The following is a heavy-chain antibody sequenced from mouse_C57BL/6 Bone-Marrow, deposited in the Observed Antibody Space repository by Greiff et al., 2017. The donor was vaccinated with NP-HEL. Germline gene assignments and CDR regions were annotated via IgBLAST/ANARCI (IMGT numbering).Heavy chain of an antibody. Sequence: VQLQQSGAELVRPGAPVKLSCKASGYTFTDYYINWVKQRPGQGLEWIARIYPGSGNTYYNEKFKGKATLTAEKSSSTAYMQLSSLTSEDSAVYFCARAMWLSWYFDVWGTGTTVTVSS. D-gene: IGHD2-2*01. CDR1: GYTFTDYY. CDR3: ARAMWLSWYFDV. CDR2: IYPGSGNT. V-gene: IGHV1-76*01. J-gene: IGHJ1*03.